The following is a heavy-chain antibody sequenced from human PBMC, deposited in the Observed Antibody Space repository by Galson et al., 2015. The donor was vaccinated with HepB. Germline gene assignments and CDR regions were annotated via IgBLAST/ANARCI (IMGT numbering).Heavy chain of an antibody. V-gene: IGHV3-66*02. CDR1: GFTVSSNY. CDR3: AREHREWEPNPGGFDY. CDR2: IYSGGST. Sequence: SLRLSCAASGFTVSSNYMSWVRQAPGKGLEWVSVIYSGGSTYYADSVKGRFTISRDNSKNTLYLQMNSLRAEDTAVYYCAREHREWEPNPGGFDYWGQGTLVTVSS. D-gene: IGHD1-26*01. J-gene: IGHJ4*02.